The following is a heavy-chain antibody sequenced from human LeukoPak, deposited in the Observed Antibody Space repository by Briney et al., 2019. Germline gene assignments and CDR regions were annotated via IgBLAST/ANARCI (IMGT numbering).Heavy chain of an antibody. V-gene: IGHV4-39*07. CDR3: AREGPYNSGFTRHPGVD. CDR1: GGSISSNGYY. J-gene: IGHJ4*02. Sequence: PSETLSLTCTVSGGSISSNGYYWGWIRQPPGKGLEWIGNIYYSGSTYSIPSLRSRVTISVDTSKNQFSLRLSSVTAADTAVYYCAREGPYNSGFTRHPGVDWGQGTLVTVSS. CDR2: IYYSGST. D-gene: IGHD6-19*01.